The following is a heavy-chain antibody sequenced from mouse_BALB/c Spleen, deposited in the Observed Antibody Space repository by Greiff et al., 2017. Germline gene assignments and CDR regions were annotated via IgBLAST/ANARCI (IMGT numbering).Heavy chain of an antibody. CDR2: ISSGCGNT. J-gene: IGHJ1*01. CDR3: ARYDRYYWYCEV. V-gene: IGHV5-9*03. D-gene: IGHD2-14*01. Sequence: VKLVESGGGLLKPGGSLQLSCAASGFTFRSYTMSWVRQTPEKRLEWVATISSGCGNTYYPDSVKGRFTISRDNAKNNLYLQMSSLRSEDTALYYCARYDRYYWYCEVWDAGTRVAVCS. CDR1: GFTFRSYT.